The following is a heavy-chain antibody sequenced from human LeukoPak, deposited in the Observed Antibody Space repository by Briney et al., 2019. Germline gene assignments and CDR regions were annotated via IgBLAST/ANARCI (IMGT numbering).Heavy chain of an antibody. D-gene: IGHD3-22*01. CDR2: IKQDGSEK. V-gene: IGHV3-7*01. CDR3: ARDKYYYDSSGYYRSFDY. Sequence: PGGSLRLSCAASGFTFSSYWMSWVRQAPGKGLEWVANIKQDGSEKYYVDSVKGRFTISRDNAKNSLYLQMNSLRAEDTAVYYCARDKYYYDSSGYYRSFDYWGQGTLVTVSS. J-gene: IGHJ4*02. CDR1: GFTFSSYW.